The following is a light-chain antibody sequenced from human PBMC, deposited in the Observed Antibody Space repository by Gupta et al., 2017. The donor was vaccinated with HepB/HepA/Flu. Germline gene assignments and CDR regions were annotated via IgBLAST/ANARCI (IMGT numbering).Light chain of an antibody. J-gene: IGKJ2*01. V-gene: IGKV1-39*01. CDR1: QSISSY. Sequence: DIQMTQSPSSLSASVGDRVTITCRASQSISSYLNWYQQKPGKAPKLLIYAASSLQSGVPSRFSGSGSGTDFTRTISSLQTEDFATYYCQQRYRTPGYTFGQGTKLEIK. CDR3: QQRYRTPGYT. CDR2: AAS.